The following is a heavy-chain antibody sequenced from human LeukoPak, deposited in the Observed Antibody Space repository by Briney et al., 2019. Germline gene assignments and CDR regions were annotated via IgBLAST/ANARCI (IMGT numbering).Heavy chain of an antibody. CDR1: GFTFRSYA. CDR2: ISGSGGDT. J-gene: IGHJ4*02. D-gene: IGHD2-15*01. Sequence: GGSLRLSCVASGFTFRSYAIYWVRQAPGKGLEWVSGISGSGGDTYFADSVKGRFTISRDNSKDTVFLQMDSLRAEDTAVNYCAKTTAGYSSGRYPGWPIDYWGQGTLVTVSS. CDR3: AKTTAGYSSGRYPGWPIDY. V-gene: IGHV3-23*01.